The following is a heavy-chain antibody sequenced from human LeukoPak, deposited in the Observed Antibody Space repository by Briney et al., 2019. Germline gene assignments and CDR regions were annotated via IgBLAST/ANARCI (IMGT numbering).Heavy chain of an antibody. CDR2: IYYSGST. V-gene: IGHV4-59*08. D-gene: IGHD4-17*01. CDR3: ARRDGDYEGFDY. J-gene: IGHJ4*02. Sequence: SEALSLTCTVSGGSISSYYWSWIRQPPGKGLEWIGYIYYSGSTNYNPSLKSRVTISVDTSKNQFSLKLSSVTAADTAVYYCARRDGDYEGFDYWGQGTLVTVSS. CDR1: GGSISSYY.